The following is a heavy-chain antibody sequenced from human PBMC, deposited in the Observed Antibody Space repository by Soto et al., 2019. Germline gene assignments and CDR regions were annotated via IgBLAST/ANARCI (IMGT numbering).Heavy chain of an antibody. CDR2: IHSSGST. D-gene: IGHD6-13*01. J-gene: IGHJ5*02. V-gene: IGHV4-4*07. CDR3: ARDQGVAAAGITWFDP. Sequence: SETLSLTCTVSGASMNSYHWSWIRQPAGKGLEWIGHIHSSGSTNYNPSLKSRVTMSVDTSKNQFSLRLMSLTAADAAVYYCARDQGVAAAGITWFDPWGQGSLVTVS. CDR1: GASMNSYH.